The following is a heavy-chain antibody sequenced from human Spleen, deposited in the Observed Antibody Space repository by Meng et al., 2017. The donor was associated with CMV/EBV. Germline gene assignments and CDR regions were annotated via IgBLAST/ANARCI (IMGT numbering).Heavy chain of an antibody. D-gene: IGHD3-3*01. Sequence: GESLKISCAASGFTFSSYGMSWVRQAPGKGLEWVSSISGSGGSTKYADSVKGRFTISRDNSKNTLYLQMNSLRAEDTALYYCAKDMSDFWSGPFDYWGQGTLVTVSS. V-gene: IGHV3-23*01. CDR2: ISGSGGST. CDR1: GFTFSSYG. CDR3: AKDMSDFWSGPFDY. J-gene: IGHJ4*02.